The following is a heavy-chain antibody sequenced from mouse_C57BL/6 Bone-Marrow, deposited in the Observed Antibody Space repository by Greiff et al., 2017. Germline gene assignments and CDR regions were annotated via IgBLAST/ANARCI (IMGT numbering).Heavy chain of an antibody. CDR3: ARSLPY. D-gene: IGHD6-2*01. V-gene: IGHV1-59*01. CDR1: GYTFTSYW. Sequence: QVQLQQSGAELVRPGTSVKLSCKASGYTFTSYWMHWVKQRPGQGLEWIGVIDPSDSYTNYNQKFKGKATLTVDTSSSTAYMQLSSLTSEDSAVYYCARSLPYWGQGTLVTVSA. J-gene: IGHJ3*01. CDR2: IDPSDSYT.